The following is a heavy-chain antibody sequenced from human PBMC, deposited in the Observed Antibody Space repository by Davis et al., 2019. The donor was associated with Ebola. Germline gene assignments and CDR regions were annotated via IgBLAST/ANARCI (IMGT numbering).Heavy chain of an antibody. V-gene: IGHV4-34*01. CDR3: ARGLDIVVVPAVRWFDP. CDR1: GGSFSGYY. D-gene: IGHD2-2*03. J-gene: IGHJ5*02. CDR2: INHSGST. Sequence: SETLSLTCAVYGGSFSGYYWSWICQPPGKGLEWIGEINHSGSTNYNPSLKSRVTISVDTSKNQFPLKLSSVTAADTAVYYCARGLDIVVVPAVRWFDPWGQGTLVTVSS.